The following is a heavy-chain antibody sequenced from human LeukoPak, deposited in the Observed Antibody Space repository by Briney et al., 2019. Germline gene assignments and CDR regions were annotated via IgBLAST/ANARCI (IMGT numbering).Heavy chain of an antibody. CDR3: ARDSEENDSSGYSPRDY. V-gene: IGHV1-69*06. CDR2: IIPIFGTA. Sequence: GASVKVSCKASGGTFSSYAISWVRQAPGQGLEWMGRIIPIFGTANYAQKFQGRVTITADKSTSTAYMELSSLRSEDTAVYYCARDSEENDSSGYSPRDYWGQGTLVTVSS. CDR1: GGTFSSYA. D-gene: IGHD3-22*01. J-gene: IGHJ4*02.